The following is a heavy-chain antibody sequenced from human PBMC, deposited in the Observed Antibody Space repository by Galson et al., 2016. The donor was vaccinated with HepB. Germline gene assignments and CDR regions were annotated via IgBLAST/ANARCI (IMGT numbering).Heavy chain of an antibody. D-gene: IGHD2-2*01. V-gene: IGHV3-23*01. Sequence: SLRLSCAASGFAFSNYAMSWLRKVPGQGLEWVSAVSNSGDRTYYADSVKGRFTISRDNSRDTLCLEMNRLRDEDTAIYYCAREVQGKTVVDWWGQGALVSVSS. CDR1: GFAFSNYA. J-gene: IGHJ4*02. CDR3: AREVQGKTVVDW. CDR2: VSNSGDRT.